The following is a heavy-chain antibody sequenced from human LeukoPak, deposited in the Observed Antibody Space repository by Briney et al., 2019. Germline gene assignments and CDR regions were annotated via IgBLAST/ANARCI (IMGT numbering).Heavy chain of an antibody. Sequence: GGSLRLSCAASGFTFSSYEMNWARQAPGKGLEWVSYISSSGSTKYYVDSVKGRFTISRDNAKNSLYLQMNSLRAEYTAVYYCARDGDLAPDVPFDYWGQGTLVTVSS. CDR1: GFTFSSYE. CDR2: ISSSGSTK. J-gene: IGHJ4*02. V-gene: IGHV3-48*03. D-gene: IGHD7-27*01. CDR3: ARDGDLAPDVPFDY.